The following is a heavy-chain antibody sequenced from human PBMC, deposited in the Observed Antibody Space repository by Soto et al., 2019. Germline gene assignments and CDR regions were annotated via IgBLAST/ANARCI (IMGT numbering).Heavy chain of an antibody. V-gene: IGHV3-23*01. Sequence: GGSLRLSCIASGFTVSSYAMSWVRQAPGKGLEGVSAISASGGSTYYADSVKGRFTISRDNSKNTLYLQMDSLRAEDTAVFYCAQDVVLTNGGAFDYWGQGTLVTVSS. D-gene: IGHD3-22*01. CDR1: GFTVSSYA. J-gene: IGHJ4*02. CDR2: ISASGGST. CDR3: AQDVVLTNGGAFDY.